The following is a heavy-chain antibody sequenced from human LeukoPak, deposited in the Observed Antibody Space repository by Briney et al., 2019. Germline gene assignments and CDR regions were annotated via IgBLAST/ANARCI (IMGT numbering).Heavy chain of an antibody. CDR1: GFTFSSYW. Sequence: GGSLRLSCAASGFTFSSYWMHWVRQAPGKGLVWVSCINSDGSSTRYADSVKGRFTISRDNAKNTLYLQMNSLRAEDTAVYYCARDWRYSNYVAANWFDPWGQGTLVTVPS. V-gene: IGHV3-74*01. J-gene: IGHJ5*02. CDR3: ARDWRYSNYVAANWFDP. CDR2: INSDGSST. D-gene: IGHD4-11*01.